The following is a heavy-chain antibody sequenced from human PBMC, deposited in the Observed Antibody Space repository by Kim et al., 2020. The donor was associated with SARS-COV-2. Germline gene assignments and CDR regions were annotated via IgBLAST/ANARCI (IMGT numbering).Heavy chain of an antibody. D-gene: IGHD5-18*01. CDR2: IRSKAYGGTT. J-gene: IGHJ6*02. Sequence: GGSLRLSCTASGFTFGDYAMSWVRQAPGKGLEWVGFIRSKAYGGTTEYAASVKGRFTISRDDSKSIAYLQMNSLKTEDTAVYYCTREWIQLWLLDYYYYYGMDVWGQGTPVTVSS. CDR3: TREWIQLWLLDYYYYYGMDV. CDR1: GFTFGDYA. V-gene: IGHV3-49*04.